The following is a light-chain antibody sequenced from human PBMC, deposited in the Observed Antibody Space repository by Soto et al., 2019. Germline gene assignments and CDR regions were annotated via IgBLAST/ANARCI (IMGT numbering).Light chain of an antibody. V-gene: IGLV2-14*01. Sequence: SALTQPPSASGSPGQSVTISCTGATSDIGAYNFVSWYQQHPGKAPKVLISVVSNRPSGVSNRFSGSKSGNTASLTISGLQAEDEADYYCSSYRSGGTFVFGSGTKVTVL. CDR2: VVS. J-gene: IGLJ1*01. CDR1: TSDIGAYNF. CDR3: SSYRSGGTFV.